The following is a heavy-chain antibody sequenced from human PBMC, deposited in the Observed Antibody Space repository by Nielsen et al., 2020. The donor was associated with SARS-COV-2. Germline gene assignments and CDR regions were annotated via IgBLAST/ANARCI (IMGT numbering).Heavy chain of an antibody. V-gene: IGHV3-21*06. CDR3: ASGVDYLDF. CDR2: ISSRGEFS. CDR1: RFDFNDYN. D-gene: IGHD2-8*01. Sequence: GESLKILRAAPRFDFNDYNMNWVRQAPGKGLEWVSSISSRGEFSFYADSLKGRFTISRDSAKNALYPQMNSLRPEDTAVYYCASGVDYLDFWGQGTLVTVSS. J-gene: IGHJ4*02.